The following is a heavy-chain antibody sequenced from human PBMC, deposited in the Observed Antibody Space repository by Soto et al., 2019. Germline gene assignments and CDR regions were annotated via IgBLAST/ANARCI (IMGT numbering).Heavy chain of an antibody. CDR2: IYWNDDK. V-gene: IGHV2-5*01. D-gene: IGHD3-22*01. J-gene: IGHJ3*02. CDR3: ARDYYDTCDYVPLDAFDM. Sequence: SRPTLVNPTQTLTLTCTFSGFSLYTSGVGVGWIRQPPGKALEWLALIYWNDDKRYSPSLKSRLTITKDTSKNQVVLTMANMDPVDTATYYCARDYYDTCDYVPLDAFDMWGPETMLTVSS. CDR1: GFSLYTSGVG.